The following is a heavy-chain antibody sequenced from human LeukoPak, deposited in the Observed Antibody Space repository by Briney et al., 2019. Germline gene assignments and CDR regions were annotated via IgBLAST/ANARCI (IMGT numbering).Heavy chain of an antibody. CDR3: AKAPPYSSGWFQYYFDY. J-gene: IGHJ4*02. CDR2: IDGSIGST. V-gene: IGHV3-23*01. CDR1: GFTFSSYW. D-gene: IGHD6-19*01. Sequence: GGSLRLSCAASGFTFSSYWMHWVRQAPGKGLECVSSIDGSIGSTYYADSVKGRFTISRDNSKNTPYLQMNSLRAEDTALYYCAKAPPYSSGWFQYYFDYWGQGTLVTVSS.